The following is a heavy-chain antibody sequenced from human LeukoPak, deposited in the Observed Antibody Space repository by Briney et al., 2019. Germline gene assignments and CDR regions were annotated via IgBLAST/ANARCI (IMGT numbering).Heavy chain of an antibody. D-gene: IGHD5-12*01. CDR2: IIPIFGTA. J-gene: IGHJ4*02. CDR1: GGTFSSYA. V-gene: IGHV1-69*13. Sequence: GASVKVSCKASGGTFSSYAISWVRQAPGQGLEWMGGIIPIFGTANYAQKFQGRVTITADESTSTAYMELSSLRSEDTAVYYCARAVLSGYDKYYFDYWGQGTLVTVSS. CDR3: ARAVLSGYDKYYFDY.